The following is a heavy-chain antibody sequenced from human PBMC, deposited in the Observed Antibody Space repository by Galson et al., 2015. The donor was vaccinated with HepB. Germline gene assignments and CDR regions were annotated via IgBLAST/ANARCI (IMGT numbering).Heavy chain of an antibody. CDR1: GGSISGGGFY. CDR3: ARGVFGDYGKEGFDF. V-gene: IGHV4-31*03. Sequence: TLSLTCTVSGGSISGGGFYWTWIRQHPEKGLEWIGYIYHTGNTHYNPSLQSRLTISGDKAKNQFSLNLRSVTAADTASYFCARGVFGDYGKEGFDFWGQGILVTVSS. D-gene: IGHD4-17*01. J-gene: IGHJ5*01. CDR2: IYHTGNT.